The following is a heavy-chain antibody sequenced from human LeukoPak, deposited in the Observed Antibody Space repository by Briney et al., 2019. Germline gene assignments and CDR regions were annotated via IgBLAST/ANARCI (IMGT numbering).Heavy chain of an antibody. Sequence: SETLSLTCTVSGGSINGYYWTWIRQPPGKGLERIGYIYYSGSTNYQPSLESRVTLSLDTSKKQFCLKLTSVTAADTAVYYCARGLLVGNTGYYFDFWGQGTLVTVSS. CDR1: GGSINGYY. V-gene: IGHV4-59*01. CDR3: ARGLLVGNTGYYFDF. D-gene: IGHD1-26*01. J-gene: IGHJ4*02. CDR2: IYYSGST.